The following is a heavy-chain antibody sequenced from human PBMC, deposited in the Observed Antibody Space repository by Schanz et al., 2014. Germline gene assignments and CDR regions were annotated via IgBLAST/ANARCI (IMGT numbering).Heavy chain of an antibody. CDR3: VRDSFFAFDY. D-gene: IGHD3-3*01. J-gene: IGHJ4*02. CDR2: IKRDGSEK. Sequence: EVQLAESGGGLVQPGGSLRLSCAASTFTFSSDWMSWVRQAPGKGLEWVANIKRDGSEKNYLDSVKGRFTISRDNAKNSLFLQMNSLRAEDTAVYYCVRDSFFAFDYWGQGTLVTVSS. V-gene: IGHV3-7*01. CDR1: TFTFSSDW.